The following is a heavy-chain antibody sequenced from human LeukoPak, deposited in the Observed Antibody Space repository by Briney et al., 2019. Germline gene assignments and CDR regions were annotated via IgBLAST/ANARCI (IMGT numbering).Heavy chain of an antibody. CDR3: ARVYGGNSVFDY. J-gene: IGHJ4*02. D-gene: IGHD4-23*01. CDR2: INTDGSTT. V-gene: IGHV3-74*01. CDR1: GFTFSSYW. Sequence: GGSLRLSCAASGFTFSSYWMHWVRQAPGKGLVWVSHINTDGSTTTYAGSVKGRFTISRDSAKNTLYLQMNSLRADDTAVYYCARVYGGNSVFDYWGQGTLVTVSS.